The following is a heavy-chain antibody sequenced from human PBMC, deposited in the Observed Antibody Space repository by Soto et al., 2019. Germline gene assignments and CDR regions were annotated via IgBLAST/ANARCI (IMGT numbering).Heavy chain of an antibody. Sequence: SQTLSLTCAISGDSVSSSSVTWNWIRQSPSRGLEWLGRTYYRSKWYSDYAESVKSRITINPDTSKNQFSLHLNSVTPEDTVVYYCVRLIGNSWLDFWGQGTLVTVSS. V-gene: IGHV6-1*01. D-gene: IGHD1-26*01. CDR3: VRLIGNSWLDF. J-gene: IGHJ5*01. CDR1: GDSVSSSSVT. CDR2: TYYRSKWYS.